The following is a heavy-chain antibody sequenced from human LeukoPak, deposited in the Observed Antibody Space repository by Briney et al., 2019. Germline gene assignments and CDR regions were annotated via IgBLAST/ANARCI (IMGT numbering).Heavy chain of an antibody. CDR2: IWYDGSNK. V-gene: IGHV3-33*01. J-gene: IGHJ6*02. Sequence: GGSLRLSCAASGFTFSSYGMHWVRQAPGKGLEWVAVIWYDGSNKYYVDSVKGRFTISRDNSKNTLYLQMNSLRAEDTAVYYCARDFRWLQLRVDFCYGMDVWGQGTTVTVSS. CDR1: GFTFSSYG. CDR3: ARDFRWLQLRVDFCYGMDV. D-gene: IGHD5-24*01.